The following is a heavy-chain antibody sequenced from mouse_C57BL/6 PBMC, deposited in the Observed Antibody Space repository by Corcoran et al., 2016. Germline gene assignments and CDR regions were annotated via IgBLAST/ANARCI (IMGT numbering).Heavy chain of an antibody. Sequence: QSGTSLAKHGSSAKISCKASGYTFTDYYMNWVKQRHGKSLEWMGDINPNNGGTSYNQKFKGKATLTVDKSSSTAYMELRSLTSEESAVYYCARGAYNGSSYAYSSVDVCAARTRVSASS. CDR2: INPNNGGT. J-gene: IGHJ1*01. CDR1: GYTFTDYY. V-gene: IGHV1-26*01. D-gene: IGHD1-1*01. CDR3: ARGAYNGSSYAYSSVDV.